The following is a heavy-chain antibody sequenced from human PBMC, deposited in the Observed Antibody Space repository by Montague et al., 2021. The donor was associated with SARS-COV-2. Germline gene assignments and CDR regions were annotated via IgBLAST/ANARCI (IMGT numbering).Heavy chain of an antibody. V-gene: IGHV4-39*01. J-gene: IGHJ4*02. CDR2: IYYSGST. D-gene: IGHD3-22*01. CDR3: ASLTVDYYDSSGYYYNDY. Sequence: SETLSLTCTVSGGSISSSSYYWGWIRQPPGKGLEWIGSIYYSGSTYYNPSLKSRVTISVDASKNQFSLKLSSVTAADTAVYYCASLTVDYYDSSGYYYNDYGGQGTLVTVSS. CDR1: GGSISSSSYY.